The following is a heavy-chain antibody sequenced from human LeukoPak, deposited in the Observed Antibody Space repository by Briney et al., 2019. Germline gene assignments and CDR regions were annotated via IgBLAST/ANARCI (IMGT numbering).Heavy chain of an antibody. CDR1: GGSISSGSYY. Sequence: SQTLSLTCTVSGGSISSGSYYWSWIRQPAGKGLEWIGRIYTSGSTNYNPSLKSRVTVSVDTSKNQFSLKLSSVTAADTAVYYCARDLRWLQFKGWFDPWGQGTLVTVSS. CDR2: IYTSGST. CDR3: ARDLRWLQFKGWFDP. J-gene: IGHJ5*02. D-gene: IGHD5-24*01. V-gene: IGHV4-61*02.